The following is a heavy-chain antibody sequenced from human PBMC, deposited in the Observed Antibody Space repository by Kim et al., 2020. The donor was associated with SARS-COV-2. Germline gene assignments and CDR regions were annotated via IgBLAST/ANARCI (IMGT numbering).Heavy chain of an antibody. J-gene: IGHJ5*02. D-gene: IGHD3-10*01. V-gene: IGHV3-48*02. CDR1: GFTFSSYS. CDR2: ISSSSSTI. CDR3: ARDPAYYYGSGSPNWFDP. Sequence: GGSLRLSCAASGFTFSSYSMNWVRQAPGKGLEWVSYISSSSSTIYYADSVKGRFTISRDNAKNSLYLQMNSLRDEDTAVYYCARDPAYYYGSGSPNWFDPWGQGTLVTVSS.